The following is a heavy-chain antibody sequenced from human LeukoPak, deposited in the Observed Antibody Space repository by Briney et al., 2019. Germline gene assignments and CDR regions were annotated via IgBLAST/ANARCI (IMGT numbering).Heavy chain of an antibody. CDR3: TRGDSSPWVY. D-gene: IGHD6-6*01. J-gene: IGHJ4*02. CDR1: GFTFSDYY. V-gene: IGHV3-49*04. CDR2: IRSKAYGGTT. Sequence: PGGSLRLSCAASGFTFSDYYMSWVRQAPGKGLEWVGFIRSKAYGGTTEYAASVKGRFTISRDDSKSIAYLQMNSLKTEDTAVYYCTRGDSSPWVYWGQGTLVTVSS.